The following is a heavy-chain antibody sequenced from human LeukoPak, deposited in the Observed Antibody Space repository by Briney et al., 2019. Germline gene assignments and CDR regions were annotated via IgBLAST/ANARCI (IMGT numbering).Heavy chain of an antibody. CDR3: ARGVRGLYYYDSSGYYVY. D-gene: IGHD3-22*01. Sequence: SETLSLTCTVSGGSISSSPYVWGWIRQPPGTGLEWIGSVYYSGSTYYNPSLKSRVTISVDTSKNQFSLKLSSVTAADTAVYYCARGVRGLYYYDSSGYYVYWGQGTLVTVSS. CDR2: VYYSGST. V-gene: IGHV4-39*07. CDR1: GGSISSSPYV. J-gene: IGHJ4*02.